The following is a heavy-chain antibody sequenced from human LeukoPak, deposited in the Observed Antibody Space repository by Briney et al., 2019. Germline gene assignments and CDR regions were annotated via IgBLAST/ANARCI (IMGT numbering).Heavy chain of an antibody. D-gene: IGHD3-22*01. Sequence: PGGSLRLSCAASGFTFSDYYMSWIRQAPGKGLEWVSYISSSGSTIYYADSVKGRFTISRDNAKNSLYLQMNSLRAEDTAVYYCARVKGDYDSSGYYYTFDYWGQGTLVTVSS. CDR1: GFTFSDYY. V-gene: IGHV3-11*01. CDR3: ARVKGDYDSSGYYYTFDY. CDR2: ISSSGSTI. J-gene: IGHJ4*02.